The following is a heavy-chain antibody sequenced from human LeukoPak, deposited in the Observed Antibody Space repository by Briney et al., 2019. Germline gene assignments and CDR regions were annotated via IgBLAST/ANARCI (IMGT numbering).Heavy chain of an antibody. D-gene: IGHD5-24*01. V-gene: IGHV3-48*03. CDR1: GFTFSSYE. J-gene: IGHJ4*02. CDR3: ARLGDGYNRAYLDY. Sequence: GGSLRLSCAASGFTFSSYEMNWVRQAPGKGLEWVSYISSSGSTIYYADSVKGRFTISRDNAKNSLYLQMNSLRAEDTAVYYCARLGDGYNRAYLDYWGQGTLVTVSS. CDR2: ISSSGSTI.